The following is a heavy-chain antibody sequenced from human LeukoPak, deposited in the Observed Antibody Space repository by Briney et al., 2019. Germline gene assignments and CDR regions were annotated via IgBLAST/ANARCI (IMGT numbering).Heavy chain of an antibody. CDR2: IKSKTDGGTS. Sequence: GGSLRLSCAASGFTFSNAWMSWVRQAPGKGLEWVGRIKSKTDGGTSEYAAPVKGRFTISRDDSKNTLFLQMTSLKTEDTAVYYCSTGYSYSSPYYFDYWGQGTLVTVSS. V-gene: IGHV3-15*01. CDR3: STGYSYSSPYYFDY. CDR1: GFTFSNAW. J-gene: IGHJ4*02. D-gene: IGHD5-18*01.